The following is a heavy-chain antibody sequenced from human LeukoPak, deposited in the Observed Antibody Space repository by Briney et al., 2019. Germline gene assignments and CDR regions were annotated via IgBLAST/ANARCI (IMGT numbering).Heavy chain of an antibody. D-gene: IGHD3-22*01. CDR1: GFIFSDYW. J-gene: IGHJ4*02. CDR3: TREMVMIDY. Sequence: GGSLRLSCAASGFIFSDYWMSWVRQAPGKGLEWVANVKQDGSEKYYVGSVKGRFTISRDNAKSSLYLQMNSLRAEDTAVYYCTREMVMIDYWGQGNLVTVSS. V-gene: IGHV3-7*03. CDR2: VKQDGSEK.